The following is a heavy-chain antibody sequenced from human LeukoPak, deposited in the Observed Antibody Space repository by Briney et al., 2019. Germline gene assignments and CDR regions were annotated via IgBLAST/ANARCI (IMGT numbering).Heavy chain of an antibody. J-gene: IGHJ6*03. CDR3: ARDGATMIVVVTSYYMDV. V-gene: IGHV3-21*01. D-gene: IGHD3-22*01. CDR2: ISSSSSYI. CDR1: GFTLSSYS. Sequence: GGSLRLSCAASGFTLSSYSMNWVRQAPGKGLEWVSSISSSSSYIYYADSVKGRFTISRDNAKNSLYLQMNSLRAEDTAVYYWARDGATMIVVVTSYYMDVWGKGTTVTVSS.